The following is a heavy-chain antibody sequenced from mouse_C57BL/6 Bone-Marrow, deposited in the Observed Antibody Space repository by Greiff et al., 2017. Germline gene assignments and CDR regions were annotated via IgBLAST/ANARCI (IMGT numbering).Heavy chain of an antibody. Sequence: QVQLQQPGAELVKPGASVKLSCKASGYTFTNYWMHWVKQRPGQGLEWIGMMHPNGGSTDYNEKFKSEATLSVDKSSRTAYMELSSLTSEDSAVYYCARSYDDDDYTMDYWGHGTSATVFS. J-gene: IGHJ4*01. CDR3: ARSYDDDDYTMDY. V-gene: IGHV1-64*01. D-gene: IGHD2-4*01. CDR2: MHPNGGST. CDR1: GYTFTNYW.